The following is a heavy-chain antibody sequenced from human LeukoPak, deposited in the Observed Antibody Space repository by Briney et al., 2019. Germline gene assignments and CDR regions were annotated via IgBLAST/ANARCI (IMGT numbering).Heavy chain of an antibody. V-gene: IGHV4-38-2*01. J-gene: IGHJ6*04. CDR2: IYHSGST. Sequence: PSETLSLTCAVSGYSISSGYYWGWIRQPPGKGLEWIGSIYHSGSTYYNPSLKSRVTISVDTSKNQFSLKLSSVTAADTAVYYCARGRSTTLWWDGMDVWGKGTTVTVSS. CDR1: GYSISSGYY. CDR3: ARGRSTTLWWDGMDV. D-gene: IGHD2-2*01.